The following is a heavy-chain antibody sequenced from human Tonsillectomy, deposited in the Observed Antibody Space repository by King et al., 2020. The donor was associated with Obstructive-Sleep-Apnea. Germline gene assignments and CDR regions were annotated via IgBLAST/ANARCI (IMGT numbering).Heavy chain of an antibody. Sequence: VQLQESGPGLVKPSETLSLTCTVSGDSISSYYWSGIRQPPGKGLEWIGYIYYSGSTKYNPSLKSRVTISVDTSKNQFSLKLSSVPAADTAVYYCARNTEHYYYYGMDVWGQGTTVTVSS. V-gene: IGHV4-59*08. D-gene: IGHD1-26*01. CDR2: IYYSGST. CDR1: GDSISSYY. CDR3: ARNTEHYYYYGMDV. J-gene: IGHJ6*02.